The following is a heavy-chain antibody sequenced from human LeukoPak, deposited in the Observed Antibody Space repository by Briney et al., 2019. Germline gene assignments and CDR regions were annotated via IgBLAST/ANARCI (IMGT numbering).Heavy chain of an antibody. CDR2: INHSGST. D-gene: IGHD3-10*01. CDR1: GGSFSGYY. CDR3: ARGPPYYYGSGSYSYYYYYGMDV. J-gene: IGHJ6*02. V-gene: IGHV4-34*01. Sequence: PSETLSLTCAVYGGSFSGYYWSWIRQPPGKGLEWIGEINHSGSTNYNPSLKSRVTISVDTSKNQFSLKLSSATAADTAVYYCARGPPYYYGSGSYSYYYYYGMDVWGQGTTVTVSS.